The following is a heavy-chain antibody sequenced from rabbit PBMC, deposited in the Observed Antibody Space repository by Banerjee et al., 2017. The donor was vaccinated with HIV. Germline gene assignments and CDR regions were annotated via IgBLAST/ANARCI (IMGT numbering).Heavy chain of an antibody. J-gene: IGHJ4*01. CDR2: IYTGDSGTT. D-gene: IGHD6-1*01. CDR1: GFSFSSIYW. V-gene: IGHV1S45*01. CDR3: ASSVGFAYASFGL. Sequence: QEQLEESGGDLVKPEGSLTLTCTASGFSFSSIYWICWVRQAPGKGLELIGCIYTGDSGTTWYASWVNGRFTTSKTSSTTVTLQMTSLTAADTATYFCASSVGFAYASFGLWGPGTLVTVS.